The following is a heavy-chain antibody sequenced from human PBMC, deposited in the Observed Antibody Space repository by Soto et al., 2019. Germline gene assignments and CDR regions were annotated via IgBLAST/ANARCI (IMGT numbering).Heavy chain of an antibody. CDR1: GFTFSSYG. V-gene: IGHV3-30*18. Sequence: QVQLVASGGGVVQPGRSLRLSCAASGFTFSSYGMHWVRQAPGKGLEWVAVISYDGSNKYYADSVKGRFTISRDNSKNTLYLQMNSLRAEDTAVYYCAKDGTEEVVVAVLDYWGQGTLVTFSS. J-gene: IGHJ4*02. D-gene: IGHD2-15*01. CDR2: ISYDGSNK. CDR3: AKDGTEEVVVAVLDY.